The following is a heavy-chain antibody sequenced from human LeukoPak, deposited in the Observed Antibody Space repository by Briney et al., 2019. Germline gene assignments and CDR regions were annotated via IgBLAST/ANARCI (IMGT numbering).Heavy chain of an antibody. CDR3: ARTSWLLRKDDGFDL. J-gene: IGHJ3*01. CDR1: GFTFSSFN. V-gene: IGHV3-21*01. CDR2: ISSSSDSI. Sequence: GGSLRLSCAASGFTFSSFNMSWVRQAPGKGLEWVSSISSSSDSIYYADSVKGRFTISRDNAKNSLFLQMNSLRVEDTAKYYCARTSWLLRKDDGFDLWGQGTMVTVPS. D-gene: IGHD6-19*01.